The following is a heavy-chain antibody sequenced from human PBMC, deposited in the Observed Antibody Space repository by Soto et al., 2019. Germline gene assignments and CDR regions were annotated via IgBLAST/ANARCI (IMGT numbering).Heavy chain of an antibody. Sequence: SETLSLTCTVSGGSISSGGYYWSWIRQPPGKGLEWIGYIYYSGSTYYNPSLKSRVTISVDTSKNQFSLKLSSVTAADTAVYYCARAGDYYDSSGYSTYFDYWGQGTLLTVSS. V-gene: IGHV4-30-4*01. D-gene: IGHD3-22*01. J-gene: IGHJ4*02. CDR1: GGSISSGGYY. CDR2: IYYSGST. CDR3: ARAGDYYDSSGYSTYFDY.